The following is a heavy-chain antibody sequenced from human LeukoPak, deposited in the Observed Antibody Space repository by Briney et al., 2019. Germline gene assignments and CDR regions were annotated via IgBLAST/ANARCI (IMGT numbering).Heavy chain of an antibody. CDR1: GFTFSSYS. J-gene: IGHJ4*02. CDR3: TRSNYDSSGATFDY. D-gene: IGHD3-22*01. V-gene: IGHV3-48*01. CDR2: ISSSSSTI. Sequence: GGSLRLSCAASGFTFSSYSMNWVRQAPGKGLEWVSYISSSSSTIYYADSVKGRFTISRDNAKNSLYLQMNSLRAEDTAVYYCTRSNYDSSGATFDYWGQGTLVTVSS.